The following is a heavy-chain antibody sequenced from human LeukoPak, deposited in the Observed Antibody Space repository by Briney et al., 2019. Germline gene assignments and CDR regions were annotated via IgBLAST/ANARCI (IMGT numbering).Heavy chain of an antibody. CDR1: GFTFSSYG. CDR2: IWYDGSYK. V-gene: IGHV3-33*01. Sequence: GGSLRLSCAASGFTFSSYGMHWIRQSPGNGLEWVAIIWYDGSYKYYADSVRGRFSVSRDNSNNTLYLQMGSLRPEDSAVYYCARARDYYYGMDVWGQGTTVTVSS. CDR3: ARARDYYYGMDV. J-gene: IGHJ6*02.